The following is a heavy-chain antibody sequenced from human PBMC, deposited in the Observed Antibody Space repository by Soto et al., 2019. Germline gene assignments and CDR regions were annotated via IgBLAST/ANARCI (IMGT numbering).Heavy chain of an antibody. CDR3: ARCTVDTIVTSGWCHYLDP. J-gene: IGHJ5*02. CDR2: VSGSGGTT. D-gene: IGHD6-19*01. CDR1: GFTFSSSA. Sequence: EVQLLDSGGGLVQPGGSLRLSCAASGFTFSSSAMSWVRQAPGKGLEWVSAVSGSGGTTYYADSVRGRFTISRDNSRHTLDLQMNRLRAEDTSIYFCARCTVDTIVTSGWCHYLDPWGQGTLVTVSS. V-gene: IGHV3-23*01.